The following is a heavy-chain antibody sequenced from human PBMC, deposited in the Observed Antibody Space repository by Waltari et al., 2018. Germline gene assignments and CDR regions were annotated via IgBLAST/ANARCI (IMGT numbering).Heavy chain of an antibody. D-gene: IGHD5-12*01. V-gene: IGHV1-3*01. CDR1: GYTFTSYA. CDR3: ARDIVATIDWFDP. CDR2: INAGNGNT. J-gene: IGHJ5*02. Sequence: QVQLVQSGAEVKKPGASVKVSCKASGYTFTSYAMHWVRQAPGQRLEWMGWINAGNGNTKYSQQFQVRVTITRDTSASTAYMELSSLRSEDTAVYYCARDIVATIDWFDPWGQGTLVTVSS.